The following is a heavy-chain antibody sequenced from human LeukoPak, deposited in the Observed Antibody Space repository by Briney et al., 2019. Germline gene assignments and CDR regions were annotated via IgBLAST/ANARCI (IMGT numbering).Heavy chain of an antibody. CDR1: GGSISSGGYS. V-gene: IGHV4-30-2*01. D-gene: IGHD3-22*01. CDR2: IYHSGST. CDR3: ARLYYYDSSGYPRTYYFDY. Sequence: SETLSLTCAVSGGSISSGGYSWSWIRQPPGKGLEWIGYIYHSGSTYYNPSLKSRVTISVDRSKNQFSLKLSSVTAADTAVYYCARLYYYDSSGYPRTYYFDYWGQGTLVTVSS. J-gene: IGHJ4*02.